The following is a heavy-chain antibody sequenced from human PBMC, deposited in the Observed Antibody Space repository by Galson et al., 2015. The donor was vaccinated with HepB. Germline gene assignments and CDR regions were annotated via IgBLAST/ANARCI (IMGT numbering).Heavy chain of an antibody. V-gene: IGHV1-3*01. Sequence: SVKVSCKASGYTFTTNAMYWVRQAPGQRLEWMGWINAGNGNTKYSQKFQGRVTFTRDTSASAAYMELSSLRSEDTAVYYCARDNWGYYGSGSYDIWGQGTMVTVSS. CDR1: GYTFTTNA. J-gene: IGHJ3*02. D-gene: IGHD3-10*01. CDR2: INAGNGNT. CDR3: ARDNWGYYGSGSYDI.